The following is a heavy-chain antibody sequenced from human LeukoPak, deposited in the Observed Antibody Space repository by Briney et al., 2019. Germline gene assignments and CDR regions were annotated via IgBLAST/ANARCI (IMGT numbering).Heavy chain of an antibody. CDR3: ARDYYDSSGYRQNYFDY. J-gene: IGHJ4*02. CDR1: GYTFTSYG. CDR2: IGAYNVNT. D-gene: IGHD3-22*01. Sequence: ASVKVSCKASGYTFTSYGISWVRQAPGQGLEWMGWIGAYNVNTNYAQKLQGRVTMTTDTSTSTAYMELRGLRSDDTAVHYCARDYYDSSGYRQNYFDYWGQGTLVTVSS. V-gene: IGHV1-18*01.